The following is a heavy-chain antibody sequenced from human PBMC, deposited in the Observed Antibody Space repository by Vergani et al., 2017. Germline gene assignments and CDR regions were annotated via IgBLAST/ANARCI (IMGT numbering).Heavy chain of an antibody. J-gene: IGHJ6*02. V-gene: IGHV1-18*01. CDR3: ARGQYYYDSSGYYYYYYGMDV. CDR2: ISAYNGNT. Sequence: QVQLVQSGAEVKKPGASVKVSCKASGYTFTSYGISWVRQAPGQGLEWMGWISAYNGNTNYAQKLQGRVTMTTDTSTSTAYMELRSLRSDDTAVYYCARGQYYYDSSGYYYYYYGMDVWGQGTTVTVSS. D-gene: IGHD3-22*01. CDR1: GYTFTSYG.